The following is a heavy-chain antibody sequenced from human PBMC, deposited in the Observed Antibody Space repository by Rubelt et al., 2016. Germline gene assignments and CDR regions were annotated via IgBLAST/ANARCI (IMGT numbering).Heavy chain of an antibody. CDR3: ASGVRGYSYGYRAFDI. V-gene: IGHV4-34*01. D-gene: IGHD5-18*01. CDR1: GGSFSGYY. CDR2: INHSGST. J-gene: IGHJ3*02. Sequence: QVQLQQWGAGLLKPSETLSLTCTVYGGSFSGYYWSWIRQPPGKGLEWIGEINHSGSTNYNPSLKSRVTISVETSKNQFSLKLSSVTAADTAVYYCASGVRGYSYGYRAFDIWGQGTMVTVSS.